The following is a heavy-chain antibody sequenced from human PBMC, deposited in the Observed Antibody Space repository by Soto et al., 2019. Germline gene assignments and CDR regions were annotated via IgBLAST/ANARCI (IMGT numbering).Heavy chain of an antibody. D-gene: IGHD2-2*01. V-gene: IGHV4-30-4*01. CDR2: IYYTGKT. CDR1: GDYIHVGGYY. CDR3: GRDLTSNANCIDP. Sequence: QVQLQESGPGLVKPSQTLSLTCSVSGDYIHVGGYYWTWIRQRPGKGLEWMGYIYYTGKTYYNPSLESRLTMSVERSKNQFSLRLTSVTAADTAVYFCGRDLTSNANCIDPWGQGTLVTVSS. J-gene: IGHJ5*02.